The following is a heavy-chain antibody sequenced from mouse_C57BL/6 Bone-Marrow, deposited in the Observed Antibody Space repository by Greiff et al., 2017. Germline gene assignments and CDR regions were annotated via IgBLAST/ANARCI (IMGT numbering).Heavy chain of an antibody. CDR2: INPNNGGT. V-gene: IGHV1-18*01. D-gene: IGHD2-2*01. CDR3: ARLVVWYVDV. J-gene: IGHJ1*03. Sequence: EVQLQQPGPELVKPGASVKIPCKASGYTFTDYYMDWVKQSHGKSLEWIGDINPNNGGTIYNQKFKGKATLTVDKSSSTAYMELRSLTSEDTAVYYCARLVVWYVDVWGTGTTVTVSS. CDR1: GYTFTDYY.